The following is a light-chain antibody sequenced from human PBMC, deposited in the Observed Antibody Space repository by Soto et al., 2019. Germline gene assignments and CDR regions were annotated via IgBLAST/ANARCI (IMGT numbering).Light chain of an antibody. Sequence: EIVMTQSPATLSVSPGERSTLSCRGSQSVTSNLAWYPPTPGQAPRLLIYGAYTRATGIPARFLCSGAGPDCTRPISSLQPDDVPIDFCQHYKSSPWTFCQGTQVDIK. CDR2: GAY. J-gene: IGKJ1*01. V-gene: IGKV3D-15*01. CDR1: QSVTSN. CDR3: QHYKSSPWT.